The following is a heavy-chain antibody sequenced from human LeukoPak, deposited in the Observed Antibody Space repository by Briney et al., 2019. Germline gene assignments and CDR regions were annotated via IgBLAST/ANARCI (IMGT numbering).Heavy chain of an antibody. CDR2: IWYDGSNK. Sequence: GRSLRLSCAASGFTFSSYGMHWVRQAPGKGLEWAAVIWYDGSNKYYADSVKGRFTISRDNSKNTLYLQMNSLRAEDTAVYYCARNMVRGVTAEKGAFDYWGQGTLVTVSS. J-gene: IGHJ4*02. CDR1: GFTFSSYG. CDR3: ARNMVRGVTAEKGAFDY. V-gene: IGHV3-33*01. D-gene: IGHD3-10*01.